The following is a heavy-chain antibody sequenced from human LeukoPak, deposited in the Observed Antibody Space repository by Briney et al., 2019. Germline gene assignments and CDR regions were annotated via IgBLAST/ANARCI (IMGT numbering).Heavy chain of an antibody. CDR1: GFTSSSYS. V-gene: IGHV3-21*04. J-gene: IGHJ4*02. Sequence: GGSLRLSCAASGFTSSSYSMNWVRQALGKGLEWVSSISSSSSYIYYADSVKGRFTISRDNAKNSLYLQMNSLRAEDTAVYYCAKYNIAVASTGIESGYFDYWGQGTLVTVSS. CDR3: AKYNIAVASTGIESGYFDY. CDR2: ISSSSSYI. D-gene: IGHD6-19*01.